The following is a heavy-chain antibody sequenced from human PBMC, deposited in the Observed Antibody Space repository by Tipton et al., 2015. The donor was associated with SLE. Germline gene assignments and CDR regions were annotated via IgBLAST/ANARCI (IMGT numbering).Heavy chain of an antibody. Sequence: GSLRLSCVASGFTFSDYEMNWVRQAPGKGLEWVSYISTSGSRMYYADSVKGRFTISRDNAKNSLYLQMNSLRAEDTAVYYCARGDFYDGPDHYNDAFDIWGQGTMVTVSS. D-gene: IGHD2/OR15-2a*01. CDR1: GFTFSDYE. J-gene: IGHJ3*02. CDR3: ARGDFYDGPDHYNDAFDI. CDR2: ISTSGSRM. V-gene: IGHV3-48*03.